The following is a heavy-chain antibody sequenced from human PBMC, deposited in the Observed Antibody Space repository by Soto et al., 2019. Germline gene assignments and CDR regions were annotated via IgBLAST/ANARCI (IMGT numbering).Heavy chain of an antibody. CDR2: IYHSGST. Sequence: QLQLQESGSGLVKPSQTLSLTCAVSGGSISSGGYSWSWIRQPPGKGLEWIGYIYHSGSTYYNPSLKRRVTISVDRSKNQFSLKLSSVTAADTAVYYCARGGGVRYCSSTSCAPGWFDPWGQGTLVTVSS. V-gene: IGHV4-30-2*01. CDR1: GGSISSGGYS. CDR3: ARGGGVRYCSSTSCAPGWFDP. D-gene: IGHD2-2*01. J-gene: IGHJ5*02.